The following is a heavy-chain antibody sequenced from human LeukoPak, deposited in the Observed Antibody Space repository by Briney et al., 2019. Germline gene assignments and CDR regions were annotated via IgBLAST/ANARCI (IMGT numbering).Heavy chain of an antibody. V-gene: IGHV1-69*04. Sequence: ASVKVSCKASGGTFSSYAISWVRQAPGQGLEWMGRIIPILGIANYAQKFQGRVTITADKSTSTAYMELSSLRSEDTAVYYCAREEEMATTMADYWGQGTLVTVSS. CDR1: GGTFSSYA. J-gene: IGHJ4*02. D-gene: IGHD5-24*01. CDR2: IIPILGIA. CDR3: AREEEMATTMADY.